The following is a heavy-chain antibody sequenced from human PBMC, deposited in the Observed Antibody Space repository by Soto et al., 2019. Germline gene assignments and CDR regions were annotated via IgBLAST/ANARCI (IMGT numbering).Heavy chain of an antibody. CDR2: ISSSGAFT. Sequence: PGGSLRLSCAVSGFTFNSNDMTWGRQAPGKGLEWVSTISSSGAFTYHADSVRGRLTISRDNSKNTVYLQMNSLRAEDTAVYYCVKHQVSLVRGISPFDYWGQGALVIVSS. CDR1: GFTFNSND. D-gene: IGHD3-10*01. CDR3: VKHQVSLVRGISPFDY. V-gene: IGHV3-23*01. J-gene: IGHJ4*02.